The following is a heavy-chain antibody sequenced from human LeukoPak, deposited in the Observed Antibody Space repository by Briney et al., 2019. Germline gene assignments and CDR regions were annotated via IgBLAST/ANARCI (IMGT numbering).Heavy chain of an antibody. CDR1: GFTFSSYG. V-gene: IGHV3-30*03. CDR3: ARAMPHDNWFDP. Sequence: GGSLRLSCAASGFTFSSYGMHWVRQAPGKGLEWVAVISYDGSNKYYADSVKGRFTISRDNAKNTLYLQMNSLRVDDTAVYYCARAMPHDNWFDPWGQGSLVTVSS. D-gene: IGHD2-2*01. CDR2: ISYDGSNK. J-gene: IGHJ5*02.